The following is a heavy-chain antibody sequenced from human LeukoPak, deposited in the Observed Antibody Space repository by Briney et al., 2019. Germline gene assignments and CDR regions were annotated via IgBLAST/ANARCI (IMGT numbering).Heavy chain of an antibody. J-gene: IGHJ5*02. CDR2: ICYSGST. CDR3: ARDPATECSNGVCYKASWFDP. D-gene: IGHD2-8*01. Sequence: SETLSLTCTVSGGYISSSNYYWVWIRQPPGKGLEWVASICYSGSTYFNPSLKSRVTILVDTSKNQFSLKLSSVTAADTAMYYCARDPATECSNGVCYKASWFDPWGQGTLVTVSS. V-gene: IGHV4-39*07. CDR1: GGYISSSNYY.